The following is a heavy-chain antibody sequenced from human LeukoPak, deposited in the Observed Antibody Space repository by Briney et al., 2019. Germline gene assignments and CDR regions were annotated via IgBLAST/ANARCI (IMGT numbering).Heavy chain of an antibody. V-gene: IGHV3-74*01. Sequence: GGSLRLSCAASGFTFSKYWLHWVRQPPGRGLVWLARINPDDKSTSYADSVKGRFAISIDDAKETLFLQMNSLTAEDTAVYYCLTIVETPIDAFDIWGQGAKVTVSS. D-gene: IGHD4-23*01. CDR1: GFTFSKYW. J-gene: IGHJ3*02. CDR3: LTIVETPIDAFDI. CDR2: INPDDKST.